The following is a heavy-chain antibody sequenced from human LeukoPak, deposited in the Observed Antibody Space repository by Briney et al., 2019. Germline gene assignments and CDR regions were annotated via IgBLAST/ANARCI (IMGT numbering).Heavy chain of an antibody. J-gene: IGHJ5*02. D-gene: IGHD1-26*01. CDR3: AKGRALVGGTTRSYDS. Sequence: GGTLRLSCAASGFTFSSYSMSWVRQAPGKGLEWVSVISGSGGDTFYADSVKGRFTISRDNSKNTLHLQMNSLRVEDTAVYYCAKGRALVGGTTRSYDSWGQGTLVTVSS. V-gene: IGHV3-23*01. CDR2: ISGSGGDT. CDR1: GFTFSSYS.